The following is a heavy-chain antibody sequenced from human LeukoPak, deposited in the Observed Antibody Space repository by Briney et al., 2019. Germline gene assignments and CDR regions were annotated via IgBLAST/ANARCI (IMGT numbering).Heavy chain of an antibody. CDR1: GFTFDDYA. V-gene: IGHV3-9*01. Sequence: GGSLRLSCAASGFTFDDYAMHWVRHAPGKGLEWASGISWNSGSIGYADSVKGRFTISRDNAKNSLYLQMNSLRAEDTALYYCAKDMGWSYGMDVWGQGTTVTVSS. CDR3: AKDMGWSYGMDV. CDR2: ISWNSGSI. D-gene: IGHD6-19*01. J-gene: IGHJ6*02.